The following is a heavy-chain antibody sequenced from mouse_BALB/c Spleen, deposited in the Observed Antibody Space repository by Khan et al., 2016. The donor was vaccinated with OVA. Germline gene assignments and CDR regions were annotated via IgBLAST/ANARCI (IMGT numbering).Heavy chain of an antibody. J-gene: IGHJ3*01. V-gene: IGHV1-4*01. D-gene: IGHD2-5*01. Sequence: VQLQESGAELARPGASVKMSCKASGYTFTSYWIHWVKQWPGQGLEWIGYINPSTGYTEYNQRFKDKATLTADKSSSTAYMQLSSLTSEESGVYYGANHGSNSAWLTYWGQGTLVTVSA. CDR2: INPSTGYT. CDR1: GYTFTSYW. CDR3: ANHGSNSAWLTY.